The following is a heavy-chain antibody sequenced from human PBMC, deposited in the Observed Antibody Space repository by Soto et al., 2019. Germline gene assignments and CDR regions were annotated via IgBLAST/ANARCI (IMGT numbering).Heavy chain of an antibody. CDR1: GGSISSYY. V-gene: IGHV4-4*07. CDR2: IYTSGST. J-gene: IGHJ3*02. Sequence: SETLSLTCTVSGGSISSYYWSWIRHPAGKGLEWIGRIYTSGSTNYNPSIKSRVAMSVDTSKNQFSLKLSSVTAGDTSVYYCASLGTTVTTRRNLNAFDIWGQGTIVTVSS. CDR3: ASLGTTVTTRRNLNAFDI. D-gene: IGHD4-17*01.